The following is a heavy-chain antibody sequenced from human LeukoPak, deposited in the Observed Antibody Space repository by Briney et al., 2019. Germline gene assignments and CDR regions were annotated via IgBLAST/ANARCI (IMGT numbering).Heavy chain of an antibody. CDR3: ARDQVDFWSGYSPSGYMDV. D-gene: IGHD3-3*01. CDR2: IYTSGST. J-gene: IGHJ6*03. Sequence: SETLSLTCTASGGSISSYYWSWIRQPAGKGLEWIGRIYTSGSTNYNPSLKSRVTISVDKSKNQFSLKLSSVTAADTAVYYCARDQVDFWSGYSPSGYMDVWGKGTTVTVSS. CDR1: GGSISSYY. V-gene: IGHV4-4*07.